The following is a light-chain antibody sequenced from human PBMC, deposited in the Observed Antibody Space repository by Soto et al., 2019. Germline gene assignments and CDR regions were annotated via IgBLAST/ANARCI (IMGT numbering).Light chain of an antibody. CDR1: QSVDSN. CDR3: HQYGTSPQT. CDR2: DAS. V-gene: IGKV3-20*01. Sequence: EIVLTQSPGTLSLSPGERATLSCRASQSVDSNLAWYQQRPGQAPRLLIYDASRRDIGVPDRFIGSGSATDFTLTISGLEPEDFAVYFCHQYGTSPQTFGQGTKVDIK. J-gene: IGKJ1*01.